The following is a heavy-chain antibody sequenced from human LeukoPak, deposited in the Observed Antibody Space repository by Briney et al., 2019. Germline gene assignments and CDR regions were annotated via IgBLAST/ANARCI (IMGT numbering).Heavy chain of an antibody. CDR1: GGSISSYY. CDR3: ASLRSSWKNWFDP. D-gene: IGHD6-13*01. CDR2: IYYSGST. Sequence: PSETLSLTCTVSGGSISSYYWSWIRQPPGKGLEWIGYIYYSGSTNYNPSLKSRVTISVDTSKNQFSLKLSSVTAADTAVYYCASLRSSWKNWFDPWGQGTLVTVSS. J-gene: IGHJ5*02. V-gene: IGHV4-59*08.